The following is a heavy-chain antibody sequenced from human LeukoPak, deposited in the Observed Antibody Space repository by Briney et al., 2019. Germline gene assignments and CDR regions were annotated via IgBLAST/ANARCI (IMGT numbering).Heavy chain of an antibody. D-gene: IGHD3-10*01. J-gene: IGHJ5*02. V-gene: IGHV3-23*01. Sequence: GGSLRLSCAASGFTFSNYGMTWVRQAPGKGLEWVSGISGSGGSTYYADSVKGRFTISRDNSKNTLYLQMNSLRPDDTAVYYCAKDYSKTSYYGSGTYYRPNWFDPWGQGTLVTVSS. CDR3: AKDYSKTSYYGSGTYYRPNWFDP. CDR2: ISGSGGST. CDR1: GFTFSNYG.